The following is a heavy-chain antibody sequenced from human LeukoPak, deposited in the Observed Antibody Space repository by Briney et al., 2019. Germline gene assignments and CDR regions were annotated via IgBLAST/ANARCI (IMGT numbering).Heavy chain of an antibody. CDR2: ISGSGGST. CDR1: GFTFGDYA. CDR3: AKEDILTGYYWLKETYNWFDP. J-gene: IGHJ5*02. V-gene: IGHV3-23*01. Sequence: GGSLRLSCTASGFTFGDYAMSWVRQAPGKGLEWVSAISGSGGSTYYADSVKGRFTISRDNSKNTLYLQMNSLRAEDTAVYYCAKEDILTGYYWLKETYNWFDPRGQGTLVTVSS. D-gene: IGHD3-9*01.